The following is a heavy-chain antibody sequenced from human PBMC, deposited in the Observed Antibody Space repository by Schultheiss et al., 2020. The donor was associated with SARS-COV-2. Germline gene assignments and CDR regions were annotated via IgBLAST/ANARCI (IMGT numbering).Heavy chain of an antibody. CDR3: ARALIVVVTGAYYFDY. V-gene: IGHV4-30-4*01. Sequence: SQTLSLTCSVSGDSVSSGDFYCSWIRQPPGKGLEWVGYTHYSGDTYSGDTYYNPSLKSRVTISVDTSKNQFSLKLSSVTAADTAVYYCARALIVVVTGAYYFDYWGQGTLVTVSS. CDR2: THYSGDTYSGDT. D-gene: IGHD2-21*02. CDR1: GDSVSSGDFY. J-gene: IGHJ4*02.